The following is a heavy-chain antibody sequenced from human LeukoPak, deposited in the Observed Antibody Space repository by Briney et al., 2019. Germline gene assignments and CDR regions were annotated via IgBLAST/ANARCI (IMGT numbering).Heavy chain of an antibody. J-gene: IGHJ5*02. Sequence: GGSLRLSCAASGFTFSSYWMSWVRQAPGKGLEWVASIKYDGSDKYYVDSVKGRFTISRDNAENSLFLQMNSLRVDDSAVYYCAKPHSSPNWFDPWGQGSLVTVSS. CDR2: IKYDGSDK. D-gene: IGHD6-13*01. CDR1: GFTFSSYW. V-gene: IGHV3-7*05. CDR3: AKPHSSPNWFDP.